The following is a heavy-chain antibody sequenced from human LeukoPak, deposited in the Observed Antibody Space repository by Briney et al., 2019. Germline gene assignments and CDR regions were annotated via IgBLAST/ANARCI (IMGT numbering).Heavy chain of an antibody. CDR2: ISSSSSYI. V-gene: IGHV3-21*01. CDR3: ARDGKSSSWYAY. CDR1: GFTFSSYS. D-gene: IGHD6-13*01. Sequence: GGSLRLSCAASGFTFSSYSMNWVRQAPGKGLEWVSSISSSSSYIYYADSVKGRFTISRDNAKNSLYLQMNRLRDEDTAVYYCARDGKSSSWYAYWGQGTLVTVCS. J-gene: IGHJ4*02.